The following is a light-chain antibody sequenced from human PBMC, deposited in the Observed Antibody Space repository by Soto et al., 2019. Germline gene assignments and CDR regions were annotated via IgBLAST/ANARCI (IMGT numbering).Light chain of an antibody. V-gene: IGKV1-5*01. CDR2: DAS. CDR1: QSISSW. Sequence: DIQMTQSPSTLSASVGDRVTITCRASQSISSWLAWYQQKPGKAPKPLIYDASSLESGVPSRFSGSGSDTEFTFTINNLQPDDFATYHCQQYNRYSLTFGGGTKVDIK. CDR3: QQYNRYSLT. J-gene: IGKJ4*01.